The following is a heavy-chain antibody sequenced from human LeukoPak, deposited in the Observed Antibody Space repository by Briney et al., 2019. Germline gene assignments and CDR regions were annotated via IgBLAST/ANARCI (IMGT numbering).Heavy chain of an antibody. CDR3: ASGLELDY. Sequence: PGGSLRLSCAASGFTFSSYAMSWGRQAPGKGLEWVANIKQDGSEKNYVDSVKGRFTISRDNAKNSLYLQMNSLRAEDTAVYYCASGLELDYWGQGTLVTVSS. CDR1: GFTFSSYA. CDR2: IKQDGSEK. J-gene: IGHJ4*02. V-gene: IGHV3-7*03.